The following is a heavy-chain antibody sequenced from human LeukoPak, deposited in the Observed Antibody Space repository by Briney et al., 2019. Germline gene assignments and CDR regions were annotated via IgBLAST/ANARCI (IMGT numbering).Heavy chain of an antibody. CDR3: ARDRDLHLDY. Sequence: ASVKVSCKASGGTFSSYAISWVRQAPGQGLEWMGWISAYNGNTNYAQKLQGRVTMTTDTSTSTAYMELRSLRSDDTAVYYCARDRDLHLDYWGQGTLVTVSS. J-gene: IGHJ4*02. D-gene: IGHD4-11*01. CDR1: GGTFSSYA. CDR2: ISAYNGNT. V-gene: IGHV1-18*01.